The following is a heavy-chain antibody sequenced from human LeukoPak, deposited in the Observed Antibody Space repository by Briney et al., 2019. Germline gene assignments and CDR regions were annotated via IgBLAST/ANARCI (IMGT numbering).Heavy chain of an antibody. J-gene: IGHJ6*03. CDR2: ISVTGRTI. CDR3: ARVASTSGKFYMDV. V-gene: IGHV3-11*04. CDR1: GFTASDFY. D-gene: IGHD1-1*01. Sequence: GGSLRLSCAASGFTASDFYMTWLRQSPGTGREWISYISVTGRTIYYANSVRGRFTISRDNNKNSLYLQMNSLGSDDTAVYYCARVASTSGKFYMDVWGQGTPVTVSS.